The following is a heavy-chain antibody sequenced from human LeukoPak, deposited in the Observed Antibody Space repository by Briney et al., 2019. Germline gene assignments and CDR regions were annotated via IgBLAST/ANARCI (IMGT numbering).Heavy chain of an antibody. D-gene: IGHD3-22*01. Sequence: GGSLTLSCAASGFTFSSYAMSWVRQAPGKGLEWVSAISGSGGSTYYADSVKGRFTISRDNSKNTLYLQMNSLRAEDTAVYYCATSEAYYYDSSGYYYPDYWGQGTLVTVSS. CDR1: GFTFSSYA. CDR2: ISGSGGST. V-gene: IGHV3-23*01. J-gene: IGHJ4*02. CDR3: ATSEAYYYDSSGYYYPDY.